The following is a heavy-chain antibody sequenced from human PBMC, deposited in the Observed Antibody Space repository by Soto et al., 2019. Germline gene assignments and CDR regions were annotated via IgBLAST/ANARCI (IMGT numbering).Heavy chain of an antibody. J-gene: IGHJ4*02. Sequence: SETLSLTCAVPGGSISSSNWWSWVRQPPGKGLEWIGVIYHSGSTNYNPSLKSRVTISVDKSKNQFSLKLSSVTAADTAVYYCARLGGYSYGFDYWGQGTLVTVSS. CDR2: IYHSGST. CDR3: ARLGGYSYGFDY. V-gene: IGHV4-4*02. CDR1: GGSISSSNW. D-gene: IGHD5-18*01.